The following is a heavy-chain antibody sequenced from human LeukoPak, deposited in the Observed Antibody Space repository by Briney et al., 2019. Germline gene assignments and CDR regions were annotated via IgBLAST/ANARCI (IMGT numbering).Heavy chain of an antibody. J-gene: IGHJ4*02. V-gene: IGHV4-31*02. CDR1: GGSISSGGYY. CDR2: IYYSGST. CDR3: ARDAWSGDTAMGFDY. D-gene: IGHD5-18*01. Sequence: PSQTLSLTWTVSGGSISSGGYYWSWIRQHPGKGLEWIGYIYYSGSTYYNPSLKSRVTISVDTSKNQFSLKLSSVTAADTAVYYCARDAWSGDTAMGFDYRGQGTLVTVSS.